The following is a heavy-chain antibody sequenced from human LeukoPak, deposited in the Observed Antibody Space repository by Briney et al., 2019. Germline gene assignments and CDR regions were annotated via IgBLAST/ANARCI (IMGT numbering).Heavy chain of an antibody. CDR2: IYYSGST. V-gene: IGHV4-59*01. Sequence: SETLSLTCTVSGGSISSYYRSWIRQPPGKGLEWIGYIYYSGSTNYNPSLKSRVTISVDTSKNQFSLKLSSVTAADTAVYYCARGRSSMVRGYYYYMDVWGKGTTVTISS. D-gene: IGHD3-10*01. CDR3: ARGRSSMVRGYYYYMDV. CDR1: GGSISSYY. J-gene: IGHJ6*03.